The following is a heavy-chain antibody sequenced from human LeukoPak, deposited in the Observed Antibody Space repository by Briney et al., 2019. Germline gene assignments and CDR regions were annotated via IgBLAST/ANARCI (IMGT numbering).Heavy chain of an antibody. CDR1: GFTFSSYG. J-gene: IGHJ3*02. V-gene: IGHV3-23*01. Sequence: GGSLRLSCAASGFTFSSYGMSWVRQAPGKGLEWVSAISGSGGSTYYADSVKGRFTISRDNAKNSLYLQMNSLRGEDTALYYCARGGLIQRHAFDIWGQGTMVTVSS. CDR3: ARGGLIQRHAFDI. D-gene: IGHD1-1*01. CDR2: ISGSGGST.